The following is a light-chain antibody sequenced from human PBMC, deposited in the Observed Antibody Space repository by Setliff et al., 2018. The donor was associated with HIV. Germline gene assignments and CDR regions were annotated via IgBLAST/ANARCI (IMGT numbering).Light chain of an antibody. CDR2: EVS. J-gene: IGLJ1*01. V-gene: IGLV2-11*01. Sequence: QSALAQPRSVSGSPGQSVTISCTGTSSDVGTYNYVSWYQQHPGKAPKLMIFEVSKRPSGVPDRFSGSKSGNTASLTISGLQAEDEADYYCCSYAGSYSFFVFGSGTKVTVL. CDR3: CSYAGSYSFFV. CDR1: SSDVGTYNY.